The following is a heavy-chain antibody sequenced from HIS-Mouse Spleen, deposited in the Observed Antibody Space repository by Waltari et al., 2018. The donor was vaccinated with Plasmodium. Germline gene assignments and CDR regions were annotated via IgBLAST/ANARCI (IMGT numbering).Heavy chain of an antibody. Sequence: QVQLVQSGAEGKRPGASVKVSSTASGYTFSSYGISWLRPAPGQGHEWMGWISGYNGNTNYAQKVQGRVTMTTDTSTSTAYMELRSLRSDDTAVYYCARLLPWVHGHFDYWGQGTLVTVSS. CDR1: GYTFSSYG. V-gene: IGHV1-18*01. D-gene: IGHD1-26*01. J-gene: IGHJ4*02. CDR2: ISGYNGNT. CDR3: ARLLPWVHGHFDY.